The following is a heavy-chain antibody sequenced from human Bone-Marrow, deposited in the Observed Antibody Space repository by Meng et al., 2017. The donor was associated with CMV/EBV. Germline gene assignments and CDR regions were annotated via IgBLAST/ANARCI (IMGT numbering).Heavy chain of an antibody. J-gene: IGHJ4*02. CDR3: ATLYQQRYGY. D-gene: IGHD6-13*01. CDR2: IKQDGSEK. V-gene: IGHV3-7*01. Sequence: SLKPSCAASGFTFSSYWMSCVRQAPGKGLEWVANIKQDGSEKYYVDSVKGRFTISRDNAKNSLYLQMNNLRAEDTAVYYCATLYQQRYGYWGQGTLVTVSS. CDR1: GFTFSSYW.